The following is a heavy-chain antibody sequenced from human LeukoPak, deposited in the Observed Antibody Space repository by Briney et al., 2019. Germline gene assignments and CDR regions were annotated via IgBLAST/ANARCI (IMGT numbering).Heavy chain of an antibody. V-gene: IGHV4-30-2*01. CDR3: ASAPIIFSMVRGAEYYFDY. D-gene: IGHD3-10*01. Sequence: SETLSLTCTVSGGSISSGGYYWSWIRQPPGKGLEWIGYIYHSGSTYYNPSLKSRVTISVDRSKNQFSLKLSSVTAADTAVYYCASAPIIFSMVRGAEYYFDYWGQGTLVTVSS. CDR2: IYHSGST. J-gene: IGHJ4*02. CDR1: GGSISSGGYY.